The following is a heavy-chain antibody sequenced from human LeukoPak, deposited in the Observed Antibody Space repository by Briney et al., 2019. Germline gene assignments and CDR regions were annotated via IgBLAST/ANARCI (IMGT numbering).Heavy chain of an antibody. Sequence: SETLSLTCSVSGYAISSTYSWDWIRQPPGKGLEWIGGIYYSGSTYYNPSLKSRVTISVDTSKNQFSLKLSSVTAADTAVYYCARVEVVHRAFDIWGQGTMVTVSS. J-gene: IGHJ3*02. CDR3: ARVEVVHRAFDI. CDR2: IYYSGST. V-gene: IGHV4-38-2*02. D-gene: IGHD2-2*01. CDR1: GYAISSTYS.